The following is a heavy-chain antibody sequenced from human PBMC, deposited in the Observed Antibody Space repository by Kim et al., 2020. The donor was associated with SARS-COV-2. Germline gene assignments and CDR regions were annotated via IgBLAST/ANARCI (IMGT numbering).Heavy chain of an antibody. V-gene: IGHV3-15*01. CDR3: TTDQGCCTGGACYTYYYSYGRDV. Sequence: GGSLRLSCASSGFTFSNAWMSWVRQAPGKGLEWVGRIKSKTDGGTTDYAAPVKGRFTISRDDSKTTLYLQMNSLKTEDTDVYYCTTDQGCCTGGACYTYYYSYGRDVGGQGTTVTVSS. J-gene: IGHJ6*02. CDR1: GFTFSNAW. D-gene: IGHD2-8*02. CDR2: IKSKTDGGTT.